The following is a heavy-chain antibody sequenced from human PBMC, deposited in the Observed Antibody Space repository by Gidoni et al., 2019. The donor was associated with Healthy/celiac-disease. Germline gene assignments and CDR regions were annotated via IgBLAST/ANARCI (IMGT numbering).Heavy chain of an antibody. CDR1: GFTSSRYA. CDR2: ISGSGGST. Sequence: EVQLLESGGGLVQPGGSLRLSCASSGFTSSRYAMSWVRQAPGKGLEWVSAISGSGGSTYYADSVKGRFTISRDNSKNTLYLQMNSLRAEDTAVYYCAKDLSRYGSGSYDTGGYWGQGTLVTVSS. D-gene: IGHD3-10*01. V-gene: IGHV3-23*01. J-gene: IGHJ4*02. CDR3: AKDLSRYGSGSYDTGGY.